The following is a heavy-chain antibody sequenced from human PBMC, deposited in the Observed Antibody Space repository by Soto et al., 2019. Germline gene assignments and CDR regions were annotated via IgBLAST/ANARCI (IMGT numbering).Heavy chain of an antibody. J-gene: IGHJ5*02. V-gene: IGHV1-8*01. CDR2: MNPNSGNT. CDR3: ASEATRRYSSSGHNWFEP. D-gene: IGHD6-6*01. Sequence: ASVKVSCKASGYTFTSYDINWVRQATGQGLEWMGWMNPNSGNTGYAQKFQGRVTMTRNTSISTAYMELSSLRSEDTAVYYCASEATRRYSSSGHNWFEPWGQGTLVTVSS. CDR1: GYTFTSYD.